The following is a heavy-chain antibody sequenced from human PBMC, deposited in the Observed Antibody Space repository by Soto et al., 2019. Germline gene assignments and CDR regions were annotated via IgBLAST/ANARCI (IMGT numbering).Heavy chain of an antibody. D-gene: IGHD6-13*01. CDR2: ISYDGSNK. CDR1: GFTFSSYA. Sequence: GGSLRLSCAASGFTFSSYAMHWVRQAPGKGLEWVAVISYDGSNKYYADSVKGRFTISRDNSKNTLYLQMNSLRAEDTAVYYCARELGSSSWSVDYWGQGTRVTVSS. J-gene: IGHJ4*02. CDR3: ARELGSSSWSVDY. V-gene: IGHV3-30-3*01.